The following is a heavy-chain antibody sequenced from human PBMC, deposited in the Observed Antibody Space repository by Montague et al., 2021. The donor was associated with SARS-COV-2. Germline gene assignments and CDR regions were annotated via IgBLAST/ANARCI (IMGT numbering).Heavy chain of an antibody. V-gene: IGHV3-74*03. D-gene: IGHD3-9*01. CDR3: TRDFDWGSGC. CDR2: ISPDGTMT. Sequence: SLRLSCAPSGCSTNSYWIHWVRQAPGMGLVWVSRISPDGTMTMYADSVKGRFTISRDNAKDTVYLQMTSLRAEDTAMYYCTRDFDWGSGCWGQGTLVTVSS. CDR1: GCSTNSYW. J-gene: IGHJ4*02.